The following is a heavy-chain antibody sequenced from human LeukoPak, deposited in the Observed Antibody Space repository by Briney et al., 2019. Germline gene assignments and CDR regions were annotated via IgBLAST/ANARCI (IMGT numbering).Heavy chain of an antibody. CDR3: ARGWESSTGGMDV. Sequence: GGSMRLSCAASGFSLSEYHMSWIRQAPGKGLKWVSYITSSGRTIYDADSVKGRFAISRDNAKNSLFLQMNSLRAEDTAVYYCARGWESSTGGMDVWGQGTTVTVSS. V-gene: IGHV3-11*01. CDR1: GFSLSEYH. CDR2: ITSSGRTI. J-gene: IGHJ6*02. D-gene: IGHD3-16*02.